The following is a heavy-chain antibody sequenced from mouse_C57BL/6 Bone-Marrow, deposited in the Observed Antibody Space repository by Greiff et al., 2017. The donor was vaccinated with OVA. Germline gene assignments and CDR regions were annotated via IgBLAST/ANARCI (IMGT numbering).Heavy chain of an antibody. Sequence: VQLQQSGAELVMPGASVKLSCKASGYTFTSYWMHWVKQRPGQGLEWIGEIDPSDSYTNYNQKFKGKSTLTVDKSSSTAYMQLSSLTSEDSAVYYCARWVYDGGAWFAYWGQGTLVTVSA. CDR1: GYTFTSYW. D-gene: IGHD2-12*01. V-gene: IGHV1-69*01. CDR3: ARWVYDGGAWFAY. J-gene: IGHJ3*01. CDR2: IDPSDSYT.